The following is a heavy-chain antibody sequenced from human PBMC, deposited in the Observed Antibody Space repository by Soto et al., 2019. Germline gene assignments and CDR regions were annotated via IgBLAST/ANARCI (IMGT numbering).Heavy chain of an antibody. D-gene: IGHD2-2*01. CDR1: GFTFSDHY. V-gene: IGHV3-11*01. CDR2: ISSSGGAL. CDR3: ARAPDTSSKIDY. Sequence: QVQLVESGGGLVKPGGSLRLSCAASGFTFSDHYMSWVRQAPGKGLEWISYISSSGGALYYADSVKGRFTISRDNAKNSLYLQMNSLRAEDTAVYYCARAPDTSSKIDYWGQGTLVTVSS. J-gene: IGHJ4*02.